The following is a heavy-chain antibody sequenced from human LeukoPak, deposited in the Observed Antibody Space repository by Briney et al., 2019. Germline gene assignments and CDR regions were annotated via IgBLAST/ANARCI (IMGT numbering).Heavy chain of an antibody. D-gene: IGHD2-21*01. CDR1: GFTFSNYG. Sequence: GGSLRLSCAASGFTFSNYGMHWVRQAPGKGLEWVAFIWYDGSNKYYADSVKGRFTISRDNSKNTVYLQMNSLRAEDTAVYYCAREQSYSEEIVVVNPPFDYWGQGTLVTVSS. CDR2: IWYDGSNK. V-gene: IGHV3-30*02. CDR3: AREQSYSEEIVVVNPPFDY. J-gene: IGHJ4*02.